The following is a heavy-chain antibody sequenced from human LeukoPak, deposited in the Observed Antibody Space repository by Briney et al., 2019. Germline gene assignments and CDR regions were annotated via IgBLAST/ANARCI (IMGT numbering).Heavy chain of an antibody. D-gene: IGHD1-14*01. Sequence: SETLSLTCTVSGGSISSYYWSWIRQPPGKGLEWIGYIYYSGSTNYNPSLRRRVTISIDTSKNQFSLKLSSVTPADTAVYYCGTNAGGHPEAPFDYWDQGTLVTVSS. V-gene: IGHV4-59*01. CDR2: IYYSGST. J-gene: IGHJ4*02. CDR3: GTNAGGHPEAPFDY. CDR1: GGSISSYY.